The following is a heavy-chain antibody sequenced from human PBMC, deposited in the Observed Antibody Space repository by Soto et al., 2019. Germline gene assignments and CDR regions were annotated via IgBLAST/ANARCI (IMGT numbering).Heavy chain of an antibody. CDR1: GFTFSSYA. D-gene: IGHD6-13*01. Sequence: EVQLLESGGGLVQPEGSLRLSCEASGFTFSSYAMSWVRQAPGKGLEWVSGISGGGSTTYYADSVKGRFTISRDNSKNTLYLQVKSVRAEDTAVYYCARDQTAGGTISRYFQDWGQGTLVTVSS. CDR2: ISGGGSTT. CDR3: ARDQTAGGTISRYFQD. J-gene: IGHJ1*01. V-gene: IGHV3-23*01.